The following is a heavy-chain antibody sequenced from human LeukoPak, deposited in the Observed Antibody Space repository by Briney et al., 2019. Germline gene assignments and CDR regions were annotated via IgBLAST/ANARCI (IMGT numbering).Heavy chain of an antibody. D-gene: IGHD3-22*01. CDR1: GYTFTSYD. CDR2: MNPNSGNT. CDR3: ARPGGYYDSSGYYYDAFDI. V-gene: IGHV1-8*01. J-gene: IGHJ3*02. Sequence: ASVKVSCKASGYTFTSYDINWVRQATGQGLEWMGWMNPNSGNTGYAQKFQGRVTMTRNTSISTAYMELSGLRSEDTAVYYCARPGGYYDSSGYYYDAFDIWGQGTMVTVSS.